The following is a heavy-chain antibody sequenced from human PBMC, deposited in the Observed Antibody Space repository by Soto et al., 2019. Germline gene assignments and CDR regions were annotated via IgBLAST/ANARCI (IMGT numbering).Heavy chain of an antibody. CDR1: GFMFRSYS. CDR2: ISSSSSYI. Sequence: PGGSLRLSCAASGFMFRSYSMNWVRQAPGKGLEWVSSISSSSSYIYYADSVKGRFTISRDNAKNSLYLQMNSLRAEDTAVYYCARMGGQRYYYYGMDVWGQGTTVTVS. CDR3: ARMGGQRYYYYGMDV. J-gene: IGHJ6*02. D-gene: IGHD6-25*01. V-gene: IGHV3-21*01.